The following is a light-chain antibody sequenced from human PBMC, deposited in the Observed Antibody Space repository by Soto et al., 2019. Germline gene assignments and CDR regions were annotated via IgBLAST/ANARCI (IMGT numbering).Light chain of an antibody. V-gene: IGKV3-15*01. CDR3: QQYHNWPSWT. CDR1: QSVRST. J-gene: IGKJ1*01. CDR2: GAS. Sequence: VLMQSPGTVSLSPGERDTLSCRAIQSVRSTFLAWYQQKPGQAPRLLIYGASTRATGIPVRFSGSGSETEFILTISSLQSEDFAVYHCQQYHNWPSWTFGQGTKVDIK.